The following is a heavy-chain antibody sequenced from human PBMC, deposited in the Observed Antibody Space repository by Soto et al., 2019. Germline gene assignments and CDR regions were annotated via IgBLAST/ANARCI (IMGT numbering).Heavy chain of an antibody. Sequence: EVNLLESGGGLVQPGGSLRLSCAASGFTFTSSAMSWVRQAPGKGLEWVSVLSISGSDTYYADSVKGCFTISRDNSKNTLFLQMNNLRVGDTAIYSSTKYRPGRYSTTYPCYCPHVWGQGTTVTVSS. J-gene: IGHJ6*02. CDR2: LSISGSDT. V-gene: IGHV3-23*01. CDR1: GFTFTSSA. D-gene: IGHD2-15*01. CDR3: TKYRPGRYSTTYPCYCPHV.